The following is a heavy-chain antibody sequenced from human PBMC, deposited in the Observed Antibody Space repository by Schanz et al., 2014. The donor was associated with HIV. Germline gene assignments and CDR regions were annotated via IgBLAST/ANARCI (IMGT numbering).Heavy chain of an antibody. V-gene: IGHV3-9*01. CDR3: ARDMGLLWFGESPGDLRGGMDV. Sequence: EVHLSESGGGLVQPGGSLRLSCAASGFTFDDYAMHWVRQAPGKALEWVSGISWNSGSTGYADSVKGRFTISRDNAKNSLYLQMNSLRPEDTALYYCARDMGLLWFGESPGDLRGGMDVWGEGTTVTVSS. J-gene: IGHJ6*04. D-gene: IGHD3-10*01. CDR2: ISWNSGST. CDR1: GFTFDDYA.